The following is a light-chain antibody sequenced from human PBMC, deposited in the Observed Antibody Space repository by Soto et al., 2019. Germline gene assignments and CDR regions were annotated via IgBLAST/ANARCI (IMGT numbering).Light chain of an antibody. V-gene: IGKV3D-20*02. Sequence: EIVLTQSPATLSLSPGERATLSCRASQSVSNNYLAWYQQKPGQAPRLLIYGASSRATGIPDRFSGGGSGTDFTLTISRLEPEDFAVYYCQQRSNWPTWTFGQGTKVDI. CDR1: QSVSNNY. CDR2: GAS. CDR3: QQRSNWPTWT. J-gene: IGKJ1*01.